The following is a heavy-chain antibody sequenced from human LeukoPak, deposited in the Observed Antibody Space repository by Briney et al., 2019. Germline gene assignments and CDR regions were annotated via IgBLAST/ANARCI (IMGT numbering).Heavy chain of an antibody. D-gene: IGHD6-6*01. CDR2: IYRDDDK. J-gene: IGHJ4*02. CDR1: GFSLSASGVA. V-gene: IGHV2-5*02. CDR3: AHSQQVVPDN. Sequence: SGPTLVKPTQTLTLTCTFSGFSLSASGVAVGWIRQPPRKALEWLALIYRDDDKRYSPSLKGRLTITKDTSKNLVVLTMTNMDPVDTATYYCAHSQQVVPDNWGQGTLVTVSS.